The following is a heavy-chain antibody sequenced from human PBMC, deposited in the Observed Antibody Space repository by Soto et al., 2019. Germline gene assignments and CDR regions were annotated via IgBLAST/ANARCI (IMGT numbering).Heavy chain of an antibody. J-gene: IGHJ6*02. CDR3: AKGQHCSTTSCYFYYYGMDV. Sequence: QVQLVESGGGVVQPGRSLRLSCAASGFTFSSYGMHWVRQAPGKGLEWVAVISYDGSNKYYEDSVKGRLTISRDNSKNTLYLQMHSLRAEDTAVYYCAKGQHCSTTSCYFYYYGMDVWGQGTTVAVSS. CDR1: GFTFSSYG. V-gene: IGHV3-30*18. CDR2: ISYDGSNK. D-gene: IGHD2-2*01.